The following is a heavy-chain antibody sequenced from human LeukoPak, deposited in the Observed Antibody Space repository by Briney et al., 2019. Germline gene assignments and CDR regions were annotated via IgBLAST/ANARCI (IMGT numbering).Heavy chain of an antibody. V-gene: IGHV4-39*01. CDR1: GGSISSSSYY. D-gene: IGHD1-1*01. CDR3: ARPVPSRLGWYDP. CDR2: IYYSGST. Sequence: SETLSLTCTVSGGSISSSSYYWGWIRQPPGKGLEWIGSIYYSGSTYYNPSLRSRVSISVHTSKNQFSLKLTSVTAADTAVYYCARPVPSRLGWYDPWGQGTLVTVSS. J-gene: IGHJ5*02.